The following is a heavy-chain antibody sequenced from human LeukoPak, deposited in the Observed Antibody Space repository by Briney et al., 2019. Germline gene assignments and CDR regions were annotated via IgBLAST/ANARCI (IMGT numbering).Heavy chain of an antibody. J-gene: IGHJ4*02. CDR3: TTSSWPLDY. CDR1: GFTFSGSA. CDR2: IRSKANNYAT. Sequence: GGSLKLSCAASGFTFSGSAMHWVRQASGKGLEWVGRIRSKANNYATTYAASVKGRFTISRDDSKTTAYLQMNSLKTEDTAVYYCTTSSWPLDYWGQGTLVTVSS. D-gene: IGHD6-13*01. V-gene: IGHV3-73*01.